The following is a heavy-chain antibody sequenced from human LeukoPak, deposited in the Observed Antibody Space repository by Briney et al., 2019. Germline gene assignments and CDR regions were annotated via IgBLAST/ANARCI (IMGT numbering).Heavy chain of an antibody. CDR2: ISSSSSYI. CDR3: ASSDYYDSSGYYYVPFEY. V-gene: IGHV3-21*01. J-gene: IGHJ4*02. D-gene: IGHD3-22*01. CDR1: GFTFSSYS. Sequence: PGGSLRLSCAASGFTFSSYSMNWVRQAPGKGLEWVSSISSSSSYIYYADSVKGRFTISRDDAKNSLYLQMNSLRAADTAVYYCASSDYYDSSGYYYVPFEYWGQGTLVTVSS.